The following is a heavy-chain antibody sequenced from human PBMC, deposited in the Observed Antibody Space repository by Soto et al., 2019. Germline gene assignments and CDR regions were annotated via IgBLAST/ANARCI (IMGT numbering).Heavy chain of an antibody. V-gene: IGHV4-30-4*01. CDR3: ARGKPSVYRFGPRNFFYYGLGV. J-gene: IGHJ6*02. D-gene: IGHD5-18*01. CDR2: IDYSGST. CDR1: AGSLSCGDYY. Sequence: SVTLSLTGTVSAGSLSCGDYYWSWIRQPPGKGLGWISYIDYSGSTDYNPSLKSRLTLSLDTSKNQFSLKVASVTAADTAVYFCARGKPSVYRFGPRNFFYYGLGVWGPRTTVNGS.